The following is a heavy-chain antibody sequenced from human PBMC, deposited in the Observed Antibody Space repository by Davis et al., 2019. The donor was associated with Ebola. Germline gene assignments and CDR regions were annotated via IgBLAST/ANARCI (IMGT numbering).Heavy chain of an antibody. D-gene: IGHD2-21*02. J-gene: IGHJ4*02. CDR1: GFSFSIYG. CDR2: IWYDGSNK. CDR3: ARDGLAYCGGDCSNFDY. V-gene: IGHV3-33*01. Sequence: GESLKISCAASGFSFSIYGMHWVRQAPGKGLEWVAVIWYDGSNKYYADSVKGRFTISRDNSKSTLYLQMNSLRAEDTAVYYCARDGLAYCGGDCSNFDYWGQGTLVTVSS.